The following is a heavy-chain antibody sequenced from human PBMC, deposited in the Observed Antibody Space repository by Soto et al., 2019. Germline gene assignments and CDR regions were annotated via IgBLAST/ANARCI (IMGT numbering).Heavy chain of an antibody. D-gene: IGHD4-17*01. CDR3: ASFELFELYGDYDSNYFDY. CDR1: GGSISSSSYY. Sequence: SETLSLTCTVSGGSISSSSYYWGWIRQPPGKGLEWIGSIYYSGSTYYNPSLKSRVTISVDTSKNQFSLKLSSVTAADTAVYYCASFELFELYGDYDSNYFDYWGQGTLVTVSS. V-gene: IGHV4-39*01. J-gene: IGHJ4*02. CDR2: IYYSGST.